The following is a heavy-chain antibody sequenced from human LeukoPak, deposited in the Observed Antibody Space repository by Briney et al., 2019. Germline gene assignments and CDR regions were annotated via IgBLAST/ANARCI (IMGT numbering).Heavy chain of an antibody. J-gene: IGHJ5*02. CDR1: GGSFSGYY. D-gene: IGHD2-15*01. CDR3: ARGRCGSWPPYCSGGSHRSKDNWFDP. V-gene: IGHV4-34*01. CDR2: INNSGST. Sequence: SSETLSLTCAVYGGSFSGYYWGGFRNPPGKGLDWMGEINNSGSTTYNPSLKSRVTISVDTSKNQFSLKLSSVTAADTAVYYCARGRCGSWPPYCSGGSHRSKDNWFDPWGQGTLVTVSS.